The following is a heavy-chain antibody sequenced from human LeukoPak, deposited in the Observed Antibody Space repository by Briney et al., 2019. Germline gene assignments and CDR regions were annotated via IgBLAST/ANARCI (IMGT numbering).Heavy chain of an antibody. J-gene: IGHJ4*02. V-gene: IGHV3-43*01. CDR2: VSWDGGST. Sequence: PGGSLRLCCAASGFTFNDYTMHWVRQRPGKGLEWVSLVSWDGGSTSYADSVKSRFTISRDNRKNSLYLQMNRLRTEDTALYYCAKAPTGYLFDYWGQGTLVTVSS. CDR1: GFTFNDYT. CDR3: AKAPTGYLFDY. D-gene: IGHD3-9*01.